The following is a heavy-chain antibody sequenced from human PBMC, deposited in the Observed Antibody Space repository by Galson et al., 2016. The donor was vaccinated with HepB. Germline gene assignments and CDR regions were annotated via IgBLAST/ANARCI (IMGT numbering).Heavy chain of an antibody. CDR2: ISGRAGST. Sequence: SLRLSCAASGFTFSSYVMSWVRQAPGKGLEWVSAISGRAGSTNYADSVKGRFTISRDNSKNTLYLQMNSLRAEDTAVYYCAKHVSGYYVSAHFDYWGQGTLVTVSS. CDR3: AKHVSGYYVSAHFDY. CDR1: GFTFSSYV. D-gene: IGHD3-22*01. V-gene: IGHV3-23*01. J-gene: IGHJ4*02.